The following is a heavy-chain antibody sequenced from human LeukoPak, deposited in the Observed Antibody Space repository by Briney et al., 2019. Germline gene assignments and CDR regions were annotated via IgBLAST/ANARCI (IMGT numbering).Heavy chain of an antibody. CDR2: ISAYNGNT. D-gene: IGHD3-16*01. Sequence: GASVKVSCKASGYTFTSYGISWVRQAPGQGLEWMGWISAYNGNTNYAQKLQGRVTMTTDTSTSTAYMELRGLGSDGTAVYYCARNVAWGYYFDYWGQGTLVTVSS. CDR3: ARNVAWGYYFDY. CDR1: GYTFTSYG. V-gene: IGHV1-18*01. J-gene: IGHJ4*02.